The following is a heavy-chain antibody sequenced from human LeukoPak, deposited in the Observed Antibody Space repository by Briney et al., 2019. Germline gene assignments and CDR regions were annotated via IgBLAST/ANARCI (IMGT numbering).Heavy chain of an antibody. CDR1: GGSISSYY. CDR3: ARHRGFGVVMWGDYFDY. V-gene: IGHV4-59*01. Sequence: SETLSLTCTVSGGSISSYYWSWIRQPPGKGLEWIGYIYYGGSTNYNPSLKSRVTISVDTSKNQFSLKLSSVTAADTAVYYCARHRGFGVVMWGDYFDYWGQGTLVTVSS. CDR2: IYYGGST. D-gene: IGHD3-3*01. J-gene: IGHJ4*02.